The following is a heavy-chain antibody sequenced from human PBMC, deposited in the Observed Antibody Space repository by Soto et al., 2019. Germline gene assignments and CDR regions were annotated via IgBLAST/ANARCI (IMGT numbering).Heavy chain of an antibody. V-gene: IGHV1-18*01. D-gene: IGHD6-19*01. CDR2: ISAYNGNT. Sequence: ASVKVSCKASGYTFTSYGISWVRQAPGQGLEWMGWISAYNGNTNYAQKLQGRVNMTTDTSTSTAYMELRSLGSDDTAVYYCARGGVAGKYYYYGMDVWGQGTTVTVSS. CDR1: GYTFTSYG. J-gene: IGHJ6*02. CDR3: ARGGVAGKYYYYGMDV.